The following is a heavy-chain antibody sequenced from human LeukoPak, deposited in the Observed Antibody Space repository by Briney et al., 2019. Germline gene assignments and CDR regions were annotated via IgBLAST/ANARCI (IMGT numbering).Heavy chain of an antibody. CDR2: IWGSGSNT. CDR1: GFTFSDYY. CDR3: ARGPSGSYDY. V-gene: IGHV3-11*01. J-gene: IGHJ4*02. D-gene: IGHD1-26*01. Sequence: PGGPLRLSCAASGFTFSDYYMSWIRQAPGKGLEWVAYIWGSGSNTYYADSVKGRFTISRDNVNNSLYLQMNSLRAEDTAVYYCARGPSGSYDYWGQGTLVTVSS.